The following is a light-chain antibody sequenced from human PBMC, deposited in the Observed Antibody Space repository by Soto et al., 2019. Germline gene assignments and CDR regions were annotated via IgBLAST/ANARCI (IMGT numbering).Light chain of an antibody. J-gene: IGKJ4*01. CDR3: QHYNSYPLT. CDR2: KAS. CDR1: QSISSW. Sequence: DIQMTQSPSTLSASVGDRVTITCRASQSISSWLAWYQQKPGKAPDLLIYKASSLQSGVPSRFSGSGSGTDFTLTISSLQPADFATYYCQHYNSYPLTFGGGTKVEIK. V-gene: IGKV1-5*03.